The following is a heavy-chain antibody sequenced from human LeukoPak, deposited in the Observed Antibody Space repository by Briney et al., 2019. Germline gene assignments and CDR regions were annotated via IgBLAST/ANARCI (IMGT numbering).Heavy chain of an antibody. V-gene: IGHV3-30*04. Sequence: GGSLRLSCAASGFTFSSYAMHWVRQAPGKGLEWVAVISYDGSNKYYADSVKGRFTISRDNSKNTVYLQMNSLRAEDTAVYRCASPIDTYASGSLGTWGQGTMVTVSS. CDR2: ISYDGSNK. J-gene: IGHJ3*01. CDR3: ASPIDTYASGSLGT. CDR1: GFTFSSYA. D-gene: IGHD3-10*01.